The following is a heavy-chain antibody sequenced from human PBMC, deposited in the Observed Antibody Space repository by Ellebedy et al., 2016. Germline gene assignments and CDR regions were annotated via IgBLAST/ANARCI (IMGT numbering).Heavy chain of an antibody. CDR2: IFVGSSNT. CDR3: ATCEDGYGGFGY. V-gene: IGHV1-58*01. CDR1: GLTFSTSL. J-gene: IGHJ4*02. D-gene: IGHD4-23*01. Sequence: SVKVSXXPSGLTFSTSLVQWVRQARGQGLEWIGRIFVGSSNTIHAQKFLERVTITRDMSTSTAYMELSSLRSEDTAVYYCATCEDGYGGFGYWGQGTLVSVSS.